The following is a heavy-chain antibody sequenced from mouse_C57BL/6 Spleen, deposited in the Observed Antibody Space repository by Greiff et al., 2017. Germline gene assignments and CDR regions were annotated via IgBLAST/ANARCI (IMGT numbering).Heavy chain of an antibody. Sequence: QVQLKQSGAELARPGASVKLSCKASGYTFTSYGISWVKQRTGQGLEWIGEIYPRSGNTYYNEKFKGKATLTADKSSSTAYMELRSLTSEDSAVYFCARARIYDYDDYAMDYWGQGTSVTVSS. D-gene: IGHD2-4*01. CDR3: ARARIYDYDDYAMDY. CDR2: IYPRSGNT. CDR1: GYTFTSYG. J-gene: IGHJ4*01. V-gene: IGHV1-81*01.